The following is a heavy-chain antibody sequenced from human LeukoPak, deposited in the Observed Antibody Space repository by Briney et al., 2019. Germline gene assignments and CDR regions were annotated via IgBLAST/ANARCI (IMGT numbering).Heavy chain of an antibody. V-gene: IGHV3-23*01. CDR2: ISGGGGST. D-gene: IGHD3-22*01. CDR1: GFTFSSYA. Sequence: PGGSLRLSCAASGFTFSSYAMSWVRQAPGKGLEWVSAISGGGGSTYYADSVKGRFTISRDNSKNTLYLQMNSLRAEDTAVYYCARPYYYDSSGAVPYYFDYWGQGTLVTVSS. CDR3: ARPYYYDSSGAVPYYFDY. J-gene: IGHJ4*02.